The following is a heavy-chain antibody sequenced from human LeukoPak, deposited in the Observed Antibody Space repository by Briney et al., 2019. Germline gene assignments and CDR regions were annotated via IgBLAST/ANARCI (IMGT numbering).Heavy chain of an antibody. J-gene: IGHJ5*02. CDR1: GGSISSGGYY. CDR3: ARDNGYYDSSVPNWFDP. CDR2: IYYSGST. D-gene: IGHD3-22*01. V-gene: IGHV4-31*03. Sequence: SETLSLTCTVSGGSISSGGYYWSWIRQHPGKGLEWIGYIYYSGSTYYNPSLKSRVTISVDTSKNQFSLKLSSVTAADTAVYYCARDNGYYDSSVPNWFDPWGQGTLVTVSS.